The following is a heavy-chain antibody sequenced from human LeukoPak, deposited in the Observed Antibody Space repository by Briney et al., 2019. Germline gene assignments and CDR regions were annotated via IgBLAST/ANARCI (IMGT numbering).Heavy chain of an antibody. V-gene: IGHV4-34*01. CDR3: ARHSGLRAANYYGMDV. CDR2: INHSGST. J-gene: IGHJ6*02. Sequence: SETLSLTCAVYGGSFSGYYCSWIRQPPGKGLEWIGEINHSGSTNYNPSLKSRVTISVDTSKNQFSLKVTSVTAADTAAFYCARHSGLRAANYYGMDVWGQRTTVTVSS. CDR1: GGSFSGYY. D-gene: IGHD3-10*01.